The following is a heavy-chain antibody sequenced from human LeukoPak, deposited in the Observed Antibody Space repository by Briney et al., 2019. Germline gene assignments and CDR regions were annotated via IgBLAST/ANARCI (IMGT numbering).Heavy chain of an antibody. V-gene: IGHV3-20*04. CDR2: INWNGGST. Sequence: GGSLRLSCAACGFTFDDYGMSWVRQAPGKGLEWVSGINWNGGSTGYADSVKGRFTISRDNAKNSLYLQMNSLRAEDTALYYCARAHLRASAFDIWGQGTMVTVSS. D-gene: IGHD4-17*01. CDR1: GFTFDDYG. J-gene: IGHJ3*02. CDR3: ARAHLRASAFDI.